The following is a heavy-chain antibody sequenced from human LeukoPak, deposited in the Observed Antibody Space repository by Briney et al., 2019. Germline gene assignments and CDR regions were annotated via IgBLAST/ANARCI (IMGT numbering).Heavy chain of an antibody. J-gene: IGHJ4*02. CDR1: GFTFNNYG. Sequence: GGSLRLSCAASGFTFNNYGMHWVRQAPGKGLEWVAIISYDGSNTYYADSVKGRFTISRDNSKNTLYLQMNSLRAEDTAVYYCANENYYGSGSYADHWGQGTLVTVSS. CDR2: ISYDGSNT. V-gene: IGHV3-30*18. CDR3: ANENYYGSGSYADH. D-gene: IGHD3-10*01.